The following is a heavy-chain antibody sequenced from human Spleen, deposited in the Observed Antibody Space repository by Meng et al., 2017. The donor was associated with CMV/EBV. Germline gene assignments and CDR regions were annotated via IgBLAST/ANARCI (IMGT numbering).Heavy chain of an antibody. CDR2: INPTGGYT. J-gene: IGHJ3*02. CDR3: ARRGNWGDAIDI. CDR1: GYTFSDYY. Sequence: ASVKVSCKASGYTFSDYYMYWVRQAPGQGLQWMGIINPTGGYTNYGQKFKGRVTMTRDTSTSTVYMEVNSLKSEDTAVYYCARRGNWGDAIDIWGQGTMVTVSS. V-gene: IGHV1-46*01. D-gene: IGHD7-27*01.